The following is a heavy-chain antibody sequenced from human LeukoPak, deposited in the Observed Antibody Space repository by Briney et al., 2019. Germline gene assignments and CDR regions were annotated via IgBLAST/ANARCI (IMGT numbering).Heavy chain of an antibody. CDR2: IQNDGTNE. D-gene: IGHD2-21*02. CDR3: ARLGVTSDY. CDR1: GFTFSSFA. J-gene: IGHJ4*02. V-gene: IGHV3-30*02. Sequence: GGSLRLSCAASGFTFSSFAMHWVRQAPGKGLEWVAFIQNDGTNEYYADSVKGRFTIPRDNSKNTLYLQMNSLRAEDTAVYYCARLGVTSDYWGQGTLVTVSS.